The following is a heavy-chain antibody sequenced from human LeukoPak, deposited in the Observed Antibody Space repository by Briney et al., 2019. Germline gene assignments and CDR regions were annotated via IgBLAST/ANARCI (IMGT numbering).Heavy chain of an antibody. Sequence: GESLKISCKGSGYSFTNYWIGWVRQMPGKGLEWMGIIYPGDSDIRYSPPFEGQVTISADKSINTAYLQWSSLKASDTAMYYCASGYCSGGSCYSVAFDIWGQGAMVTVSS. CDR3: ASGYCSGGSCYSVAFDI. D-gene: IGHD2-15*01. V-gene: IGHV5-51*01. CDR2: IYPGDSDI. CDR1: GYSFTNYW. J-gene: IGHJ3*02.